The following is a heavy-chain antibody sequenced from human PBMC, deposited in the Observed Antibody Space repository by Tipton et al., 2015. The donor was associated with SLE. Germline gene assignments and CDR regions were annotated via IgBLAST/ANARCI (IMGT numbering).Heavy chain of an antibody. D-gene: IGHD4-11*01. CDR1: GGSISSYY. V-gene: IGHV4-59*12. CDR3: ARGRVYSNIPWALDI. CDR2: IYYSGST. Sequence: TLSLTCTVSGGSISSYYWSWIRQPPGKGLEWIGYIYYSGSTNYNPSLKSRVTISVDTSKNQFSLKLSSVTAADTAVYYCARGRVYSNIPWALDIWGQGTMVTVAS. J-gene: IGHJ3*02.